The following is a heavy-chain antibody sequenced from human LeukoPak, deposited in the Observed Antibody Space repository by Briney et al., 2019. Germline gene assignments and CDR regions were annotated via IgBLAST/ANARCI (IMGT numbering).Heavy chain of an antibody. D-gene: IGHD6-13*01. J-gene: IGHJ6*02. V-gene: IGHV4-59*01. CDR3: ARDLGSSSWYYYGMDV. Sequence: SETLSLTCTVSGGSISSYYCSWIRQPPGKGLEWIGYIYYSGSTNYNPSLKSRFTISVDTSKNQFSLKLSSVTAADTAVYYCARDLGSSSWYYYGMDVWGQGTTVTVSS. CDR2: IYYSGST. CDR1: GGSISSYY.